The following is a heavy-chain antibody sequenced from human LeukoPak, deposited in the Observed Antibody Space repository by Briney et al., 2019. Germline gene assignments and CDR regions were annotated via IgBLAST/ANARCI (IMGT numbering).Heavy chain of an antibody. Sequence: SETLSLTCAVYGGSFSSYYWSWIRQPPGKGLEWIGEINHSGSTNYNPSLKSRVTISVDTSKNQFSLKLSSVTAADTAVYYCARGKTYYDYVWGSYRLRYYFDYWGQGTLVTVSS. J-gene: IGHJ4*02. V-gene: IGHV4-34*01. CDR1: GGSFSSYY. CDR2: INHSGST. D-gene: IGHD3-16*02. CDR3: ARGKTYYDYVWGSYRLRYYFDY.